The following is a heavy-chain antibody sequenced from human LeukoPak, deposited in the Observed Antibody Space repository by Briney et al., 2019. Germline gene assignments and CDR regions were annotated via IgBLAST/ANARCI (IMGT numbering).Heavy chain of an antibody. CDR3: ARDVGLPIAAAGDY. J-gene: IGHJ4*02. Sequence: GGSLRLSCAASGFTFSSYEMNWVRQAPGKGLEWVSYISSSGSTIYYADSVKGRFTISRDNAKNSLYLQMNSLRAEDTAVYYCARDVGLPIAAAGDYWGQGTLSPSPQ. CDR1: GFTFSSYE. CDR2: ISSSGSTI. D-gene: IGHD6-13*01. V-gene: IGHV3-48*03.